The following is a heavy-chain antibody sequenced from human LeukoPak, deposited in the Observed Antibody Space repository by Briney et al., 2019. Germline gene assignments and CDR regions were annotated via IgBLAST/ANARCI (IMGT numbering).Heavy chain of an antibody. V-gene: IGHV3-53*01. J-gene: IGHJ3*02. CDR3: AKDPDRFGSSGWFPALAFDI. CDR2: IYSGDNT. D-gene: IGHD6-19*01. Sequence: GGSLRLSCAASGFIVSSNYMSWVRQAPGKGLEWVSVIYSGDNTYYADSVKGRFTISRDNSKNTLYLQMNSLRAEDTAVYYCAKDPDRFGSSGWFPALAFDIWGQGTMVTVSS. CDR1: GFIVSSNY.